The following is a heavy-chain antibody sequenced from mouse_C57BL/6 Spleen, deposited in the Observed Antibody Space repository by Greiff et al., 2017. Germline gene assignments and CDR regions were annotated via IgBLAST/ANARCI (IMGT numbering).Heavy chain of an antibody. D-gene: IGHD1-1*01. V-gene: IGHV1-69*01. J-gene: IGHJ4*01. CDR1: GYTFTSYW. CDR3: ARGLDYYGSSYAMDY. Sequence: VQLQQPGAELVMPGASVKLSCKASGYTFTSYWMHWVKQRPGQGLEWIGEIDPSDSYTNYNQKFKGKSTLTVDKSSSTAYMQLSSLTSEDSAVYYCARGLDYYGSSYAMDYWGQGTSVTVSS. CDR2: IDPSDSYT.